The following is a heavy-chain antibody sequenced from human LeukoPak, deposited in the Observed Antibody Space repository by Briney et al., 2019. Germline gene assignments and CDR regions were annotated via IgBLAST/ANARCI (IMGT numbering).Heavy chain of an antibody. D-gene: IGHD1-26*01. J-gene: IGHJ4*02. CDR1: GFTFSKYA. Sequence: GGSLRLSCAASGFTFSKYAMSWVRQAPGKGLEWVSTVNDRGTGTYYADSVKGRFTISRDNSKNTLSLQMNSLRAEDTAVYYCVKDIGTVGASPFDYWGQGTLVSVSS. V-gene: IGHV3-23*01. CDR3: VKDIGTVGASPFDY. CDR2: VNDRGTGT.